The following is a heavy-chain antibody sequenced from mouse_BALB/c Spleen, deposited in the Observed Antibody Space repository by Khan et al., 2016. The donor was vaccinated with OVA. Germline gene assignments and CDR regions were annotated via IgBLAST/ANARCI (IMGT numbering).Heavy chain of an antibody. Sequence: VQLQESGAELVKPGASVKLSCKASGYAFTSYQMYWVKQRPGQGLEWIGEITPSNGNTNFNEKFKTKATLTVDKSSSTAYMQLTSLTSEDSAVYYCTRGGYGGFAYWGQGTLVTVSA. V-gene: IGHV1S81*02. CDR3: TRGGYGGFAY. J-gene: IGHJ3*01. CDR1: GYAFTSYQ. CDR2: ITPSNGNT. D-gene: IGHD3-1*01.